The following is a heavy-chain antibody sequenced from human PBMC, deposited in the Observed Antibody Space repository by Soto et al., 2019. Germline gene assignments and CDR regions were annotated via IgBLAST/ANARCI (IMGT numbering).Heavy chain of an antibody. CDR2: ILNDGSNR. Sequence: QVQLVESGGGVVQPGRSLRLSCAASEFTFGNYGMHWVRQAPGKGLEWVAVILNDGSNRYHADSVKDRFTISRDNSKNALYLQMNSLGAEDTAVYYCARDDEYSGNGMDVWGQGTTVTVS. V-gene: IGHV3-33*01. D-gene: IGHD3-10*01. CDR3: ARDDEYSGNGMDV. J-gene: IGHJ6*02. CDR1: EFTFGNYG.